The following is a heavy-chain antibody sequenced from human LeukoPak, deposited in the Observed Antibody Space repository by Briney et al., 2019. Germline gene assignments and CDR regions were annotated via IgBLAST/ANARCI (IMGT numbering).Heavy chain of an antibody. CDR2: MKEDGTDE. Sequence: GSLLLSCNASGFIFSAYTMSWVRPAPGKGQEGVAKMKEDGTDESDVDSVKGRFTISRENAKNSLYLQMNSLRAEDTAIYYCARGGHSRFDSWGQGTLVTVSS. V-gene: IGHV3-7*01. CDR1: GFIFSAYT. D-gene: IGHD2-21*01. J-gene: IGHJ4*02. CDR3: ARGGHSRFDS.